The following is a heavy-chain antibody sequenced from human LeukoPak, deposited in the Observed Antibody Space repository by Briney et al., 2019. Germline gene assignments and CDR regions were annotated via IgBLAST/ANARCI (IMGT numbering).Heavy chain of an antibody. J-gene: IGHJ4*02. D-gene: IGHD3-22*01. CDR1: GGSISSYY. Sequence: SETLSLTCTVSGGSISSYYWSWIRQPPGKGLEWIGYIYYSGSTNYNPSLKSRVTISVDTSKKQFSLKLSSVTAADTAVYYCARVRYHYDSSVLDYWGQGTLVTVSS. V-gene: IGHV4-59*01. CDR3: ARVRYHYDSSVLDY. CDR2: IYYSGST.